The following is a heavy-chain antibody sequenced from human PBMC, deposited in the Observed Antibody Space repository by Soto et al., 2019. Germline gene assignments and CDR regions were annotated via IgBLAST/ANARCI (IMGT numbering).Heavy chain of an antibody. CDR2: IYYSGST. CDR1: GGFISSGGYY. J-gene: IGHJ4*02. Sequence: QVQLQESGPGLVKPSQTLSLTCTVSGGFISSGGYYWSWIRQHPGKGLVWIGYIYYSGSTYYNPSPKSRITISVDTSKKQFSLKLSSMTAADTTVYYCARGGSSSPYSDDWGQGTLVTVSS. D-gene: IGHD6-13*01. V-gene: IGHV4-31*03. CDR3: ARGGSSSPYSDD.